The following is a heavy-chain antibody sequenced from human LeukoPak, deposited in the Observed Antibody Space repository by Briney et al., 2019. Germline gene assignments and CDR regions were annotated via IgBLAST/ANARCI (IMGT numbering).Heavy chain of an antibody. CDR1: GFIFSSYA. V-gene: IGHV3-30*04. D-gene: IGHD3-22*01. J-gene: IGHJ5*02. Sequence: GGSLRLSCAASGFIFSSYAMHWVRQAPGKGLEWVAVISYDGSNKYYADSVKGRFTISRDNSKNTLYLQMNSLRAEDTAVYYCARDLGQYYDTSDNWFDPWGQGTLVTVSS. CDR2: ISYDGSNK. CDR3: ARDLGQYYDTSDNWFDP.